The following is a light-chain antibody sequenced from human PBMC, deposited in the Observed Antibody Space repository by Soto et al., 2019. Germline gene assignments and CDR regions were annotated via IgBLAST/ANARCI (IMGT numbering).Light chain of an antibody. CDR3: QQYATYSS. V-gene: IGKV1-5*03. J-gene: IGKJ3*01. CDR2: KAS. Sequence: DIQLTQSSSTLPASVGDRVTITCRASQTVTNWLAWYQQKPGKAPKLLIYKASTLKTGVPSRFSGSGSGTEFTLTISGLQLDDFATYYCQQYATYSSFGPGTTVDI. CDR1: QTVTNW.